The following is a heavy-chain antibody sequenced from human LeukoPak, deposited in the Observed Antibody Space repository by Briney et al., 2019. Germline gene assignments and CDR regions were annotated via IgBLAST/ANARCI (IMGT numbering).Heavy chain of an antibody. J-gene: IGHJ4*02. CDR1: VFTFISYA. Sequence: GGSLRLSSAASVFTFISYAMSWVRQAPGKGLLWVSRLSGDGSSTRFADSLKGRFTISRDNAKNTLYLQMNSLRAEDTAVYFCARASTTVPNLLDNWGQGTLVTVSS. D-gene: IGHD4-17*01. CDR3: ARASTTVPNLLDN. CDR2: LSGDGSST. V-gene: IGHV3-74*01.